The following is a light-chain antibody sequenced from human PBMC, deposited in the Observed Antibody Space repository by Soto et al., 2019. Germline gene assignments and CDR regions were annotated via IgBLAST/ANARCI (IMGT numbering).Light chain of an antibody. CDR2: DSS. J-gene: IGKJ3*01. Sequence: EIVLTQSPATLSLSPGERASLSCRASQSVSSYLAWYQQKPGQAPMLLIYDSSNRATGIPARFSGSGSGTDFTLTISSLEPDDFAVYYCQHRSYWRFTFGPGTKVDIK. CDR1: QSVSSY. V-gene: IGKV3-11*01. CDR3: QHRSYWRFT.